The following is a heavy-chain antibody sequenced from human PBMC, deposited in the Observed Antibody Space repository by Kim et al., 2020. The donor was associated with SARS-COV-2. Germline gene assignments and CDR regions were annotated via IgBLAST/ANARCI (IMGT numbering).Heavy chain of an antibody. D-gene: IGHD6-13*01. V-gene: IGHV5-51*01. Sequence: GESLKISCEGSGYRLSTYWIAWVRQMPGKGLEWMGIIYPGDSGATYRPSFQGQVTISADKSVSTAYLQWSSLKASDTAMYYCAAGPIAAPGNPSFDIWGQGTMVTVSS. CDR2: IYPGDSGA. J-gene: IGHJ3*02. CDR1: GYRLSTYW. CDR3: AAGPIAAPGNPSFDI.